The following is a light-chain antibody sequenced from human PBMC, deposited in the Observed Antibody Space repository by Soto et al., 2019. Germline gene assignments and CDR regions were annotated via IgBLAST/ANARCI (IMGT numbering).Light chain of an antibody. CDR3: QQYNDWPLT. CDR2: EGS. V-gene: IGKV2D-29*01. J-gene: IGKJ1*01. Sequence: DIVMTQTPLSLSVTPGLPASISCKSSQSLLHSDGKTYLCWYLQKPGQPPQLLIFEGSNRFSGVPDRFSGSGSGTDFTLTISRVETEDVGIYYCQQYNDWPLTFGQGTKVDIK. CDR1: QSLLHSDGKTY.